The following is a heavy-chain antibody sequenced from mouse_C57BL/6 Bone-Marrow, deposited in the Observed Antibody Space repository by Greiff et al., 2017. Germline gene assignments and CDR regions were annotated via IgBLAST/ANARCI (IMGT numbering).Heavy chain of an antibody. CDR3: ARRWLLPYYDAMDY. CDR2: IHPNSGST. D-gene: IGHD2-3*01. Sequence: QVQLQQSGAELVKPGASVKLSCKASGYTFTSYWMHWVKQRPGQGLEWIGMIHPNSGSTNYNEKFKSKATLTVDKSSSTAYMQLSSLTSEYSAVYYYARRWLLPYYDAMDYWGQETSVTVSS. CDR1: GYTFTSYW. V-gene: IGHV1-64*01. J-gene: IGHJ4*01.